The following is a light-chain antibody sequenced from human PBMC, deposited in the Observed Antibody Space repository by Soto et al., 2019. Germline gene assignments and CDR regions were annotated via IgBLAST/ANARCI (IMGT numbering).Light chain of an antibody. J-gene: IGLJ2*01. CDR3: SSYSSRSTSVA. V-gene: IGLV2-14*01. Sequence: QSVLTQPASVSGSPGQSITISFTGTSSEVGGYNYVSWYQQHPGKAPKLMIYDVSNRPSGVSNRFSGSKSGNTASLTISGLQAEDEADYYCSSYSSRSTSVAFGGGTKLTVL. CDR1: SSEVGGYNY. CDR2: DVS.